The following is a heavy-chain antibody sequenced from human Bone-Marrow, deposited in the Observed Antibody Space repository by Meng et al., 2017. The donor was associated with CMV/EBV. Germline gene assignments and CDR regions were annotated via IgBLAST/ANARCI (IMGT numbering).Heavy chain of an antibody. CDR3: ARVREWELSNSPFDY. CDR1: GFTFSSYS. J-gene: IGHJ4*02. D-gene: IGHD1-26*01. CDR2: ISSSSSYI. V-gene: IGHV3-21*01. Sequence: GESLKISCAASGFTFSSYSMNWVRQAPGKGLEWVSSISSSSSYIYYADSVKGRFTISRDNAKNSLYLQMNSLRAEDTAVYYCARVREWELSNSPFDYWGQGTLVTVSS.